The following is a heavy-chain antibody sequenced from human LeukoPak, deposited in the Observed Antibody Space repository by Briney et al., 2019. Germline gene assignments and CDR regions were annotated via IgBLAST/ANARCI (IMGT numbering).Heavy chain of an antibody. CDR2: INPSGGST. J-gene: IGHJ4*02. CDR1: GYTFTSYG. Sequence: GASVKVSCKASGYTFTSYGISWVRQAPGQGLEWMGIINPSGGSTSYAQKFQGRVTMTRDTSTSTVYMELSSLRSEDTAVYYCARGGVQFEDYWGQGTLVTVSS. D-gene: IGHD1-1*01. V-gene: IGHV1-46*01. CDR3: ARGGVQFEDY.